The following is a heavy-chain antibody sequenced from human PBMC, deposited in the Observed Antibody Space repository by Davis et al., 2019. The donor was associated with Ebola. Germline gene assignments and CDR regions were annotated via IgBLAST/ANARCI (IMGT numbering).Heavy chain of an antibody. CDR3: ALGTGPLRY. J-gene: IGHJ4*02. Sequence: MPGGSLRLSCTVSGGSISSSSYYWGWIRQPPGKGLEWIGSIYYSGSTYYNPSLKSRVTISVDTSKNQFSLKLSSVTAADTAVYYCALGTGPLRYWGQGTLVTVSS. CDR1: GGSISSSSYY. D-gene: IGHD3/OR15-3a*01. V-gene: IGHV4-39*01. CDR2: IYYSGST.